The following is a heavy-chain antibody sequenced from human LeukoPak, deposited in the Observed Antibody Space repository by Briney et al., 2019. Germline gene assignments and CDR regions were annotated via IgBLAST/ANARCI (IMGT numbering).Heavy chain of an antibody. CDR3: ARPTDSRGYYGFDY. D-gene: IGHD3-22*01. J-gene: IGHJ4*02. Sequence: PGGSLRLSCAASVFTFSSYSMNWVRRAPGKGLEWVSSISSSSSYIYYPVSVKGRFTISRANAKNSLYLQMNSLRAEDTAVYYCARPTDSRGYYGFDYWGQGTLVTVSS. CDR2: ISSSSSYI. V-gene: IGHV3-21*01. CDR1: VFTFSSYS.